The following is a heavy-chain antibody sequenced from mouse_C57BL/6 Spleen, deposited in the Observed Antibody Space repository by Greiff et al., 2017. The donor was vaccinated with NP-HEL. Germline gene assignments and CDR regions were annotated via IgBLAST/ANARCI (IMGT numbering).Heavy chain of an antibody. J-gene: IGHJ4*01. Sequence: QVQLQQSGAELVMPGASVKLSCKASGYTFTSYWMHWVKQRPGQGLEWIGEIDPSDSYTNYNQKFKGKSTLTVDKSSSTAYMQLSSLTSEDSAVYYCARKGLLFSYYAMDYWGQGTSVTVSS. V-gene: IGHV1-69*01. CDR1: GYTFTSYW. D-gene: IGHD2-10*01. CDR3: ARKGLLFSYYAMDY. CDR2: IDPSDSYT.